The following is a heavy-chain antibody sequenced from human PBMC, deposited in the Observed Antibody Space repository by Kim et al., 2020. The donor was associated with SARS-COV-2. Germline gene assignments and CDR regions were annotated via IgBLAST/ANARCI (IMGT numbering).Heavy chain of an antibody. V-gene: IGHV3-11*05. Sequence: DSRKGRLTISRDNAKNSLYLQMNSLRADDTAVYYCARVSLGSSSWYYFDYWGQGTLVTVSS. J-gene: IGHJ4*02. D-gene: IGHD6-13*01. CDR3: ARVSLGSSSWYYFDY.